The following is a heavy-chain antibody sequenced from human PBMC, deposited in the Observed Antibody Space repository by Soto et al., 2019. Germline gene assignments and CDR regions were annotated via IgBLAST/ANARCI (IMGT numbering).Heavy chain of an antibody. CDR1: GFTFSSSA. Sequence: LRLSCAASGFTFSSSAISWVRQAPGKGLEWVSAVSANGQGIYYADSVRGRFTISRDNAKNSLYLEMNSLRAEDTAVYYCARESEDLTSNFDYWGQGTLVTVSS. CDR2: VSANGQGI. V-gene: IGHV3-23*01. J-gene: IGHJ4*02. CDR3: ARESEDLTSNFDY.